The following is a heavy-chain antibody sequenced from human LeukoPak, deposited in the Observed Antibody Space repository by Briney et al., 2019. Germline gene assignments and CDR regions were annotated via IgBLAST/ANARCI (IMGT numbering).Heavy chain of an antibody. J-gene: IGHJ5*02. CDR2: IYHSGST. V-gene: IGHV4-38-2*02. Sequence: SETLSLTCTVSGYSISSGYYWGWIRQPPGKGLEWIGTIYHSGSTYYKPSLKSRVSISVDTSKNQFSLKLSSVTAADTAVYYCARAERSLESGPWGQGTLVTVSS. CDR1: GYSISSGYY. D-gene: IGHD3-3*01. CDR3: ARAERSLESGP.